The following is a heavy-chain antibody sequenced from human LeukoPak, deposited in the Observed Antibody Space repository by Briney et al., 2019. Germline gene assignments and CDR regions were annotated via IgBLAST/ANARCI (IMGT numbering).Heavy chain of an antibody. J-gene: IGHJ6*03. CDR3: ARGEQLPPSYYYYYMYV. CDR1: GYTFTSYY. D-gene: IGHD6-13*01. CDR2: INPSGGST. V-gene: IGHV1-46*03. Sequence: VAPVKVSCKASGYTFTSYYMHWVRQAPGQGLEWMGIINPSGGSTSYAQKFQGRVTMTRDTSTSTVYMELSSLRSEDTAVYYCARGEQLPPSYYYYYMYVWGKGTTVTVSS.